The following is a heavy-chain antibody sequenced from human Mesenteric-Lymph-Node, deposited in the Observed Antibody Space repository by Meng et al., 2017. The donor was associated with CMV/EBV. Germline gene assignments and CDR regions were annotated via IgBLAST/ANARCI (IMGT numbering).Heavy chain of an antibody. CDR2: LSYSGST. CDR3: ARAGCSRGYCSSGFAP. Sequence: GSVSSGNYYWSWIRRPPGKPLEWITYLSYSGSTDSNPSLKSRVTISIDTSKNQFSLKLSSVTAADTAVYYCARAGCSRGYCSSGFAPWGQGTLVTVSS. J-gene: IGHJ5*02. CDR1: GSVSSGNYY. V-gene: IGHV4-61*01. D-gene: IGHD2-2*01.